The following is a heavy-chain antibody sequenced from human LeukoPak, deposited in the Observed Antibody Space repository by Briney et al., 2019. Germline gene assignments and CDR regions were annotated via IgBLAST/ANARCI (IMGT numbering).Heavy chain of an antibody. CDR1: GYSISSGYY. J-gene: IGHJ6*03. Sequence: PSETLSLTCTVSGYSISSGYYWGWIRQPPGKGLEWIGSIYHSGSTYYNPSLKSRVTISVDTSKNQFSLKLSSVTAADTAVYYCARGREEDYYYYYYMDVWGKGTTVTISS. CDR3: ARGREEDYYYYYYMDV. V-gene: IGHV4-38-2*02. CDR2: IYHSGST. D-gene: IGHD1-26*01.